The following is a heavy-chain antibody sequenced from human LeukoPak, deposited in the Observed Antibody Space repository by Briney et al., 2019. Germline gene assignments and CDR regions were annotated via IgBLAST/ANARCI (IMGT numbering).Heavy chain of an antibody. J-gene: IGHJ4*02. CDR3: AREPTTVVPFDY. D-gene: IGHD4-23*01. Sequence: GGSLRLSCAASGFTVSSNYMSWVRQAPGKGLEWISYINSRSTSINYADSVRGRFTISRDNAKNSLYLQMNSLRAEDTAVYYCAREPTTVVPFDYWGQGTLVTVSS. CDR1: GFTVSSNY. V-gene: IGHV3-48*01. CDR2: INSRSTSI.